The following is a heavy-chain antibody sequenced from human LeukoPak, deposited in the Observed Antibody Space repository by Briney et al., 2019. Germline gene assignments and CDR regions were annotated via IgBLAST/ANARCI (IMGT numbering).Heavy chain of an antibody. V-gene: IGHV3-49*04. J-gene: IGHJ6*03. CDR3: TRGGYCSSTSCYSYYYYYYMDV. Sequence: GGSLRLSCTASGFTFGDYAMSWVRQAPGKGLEWVGFIRSKAYGGTTEYAASVKGRFTISRDDSKSIAYLQMNSPKTEDTAVYYCTRGGYCSSTSCYSYYYYYYMDVWGKGTTVTISS. D-gene: IGHD2-2*03. CDR2: IRSKAYGGTT. CDR1: GFTFGDYA.